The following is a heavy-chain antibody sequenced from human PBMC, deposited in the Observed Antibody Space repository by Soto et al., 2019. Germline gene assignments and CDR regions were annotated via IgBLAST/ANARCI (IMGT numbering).Heavy chain of an antibody. J-gene: IGHJ6*02. CDR2: ISYDGSNK. V-gene: IGHV3-30-3*01. D-gene: IGHD6-6*01. CDR1: GFTFSSYA. Sequence: QVQLVESGGGVVQPGRSLRLSCSASGFTFSSYAMHWVRQAPGKGLEWVAVISYDGSNKYYADSVNGRFTISRDNSQNKLYLQMTRLRAEDTAVYYCARAAEYSSSYYYYYGMDVWGQGTTVTVSS. CDR3: ARAAEYSSSYYYYYGMDV.